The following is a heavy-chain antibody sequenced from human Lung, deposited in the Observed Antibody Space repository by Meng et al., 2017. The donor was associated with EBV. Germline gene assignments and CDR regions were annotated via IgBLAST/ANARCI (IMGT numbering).Heavy chain of an antibody. V-gene: IGHV4-30-4*01. J-gene: IGHJ4*02. D-gene: IGHD4-11*01. Sequence: VQLPAPGPATCKPSQPLSLACTVPGDSISSGEYFWSWFRQPPGKGLEWIGYMDYRGSTFYNPSLKSRVTISVDTSKNQFSLKLSSVTAADTAVYYCAATVNDGYFDYWGQGTLVTVSS. CDR2: MDYRGST. CDR1: GDSISSGEYF. CDR3: AATVNDGYFDY.